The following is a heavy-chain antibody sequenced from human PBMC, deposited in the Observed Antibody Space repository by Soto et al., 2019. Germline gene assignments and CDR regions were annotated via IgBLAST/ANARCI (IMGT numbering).Heavy chain of an antibody. D-gene: IGHD6-6*01. CDR1: GFTFTTYA. J-gene: IGHJ4*02. Sequence: GGSLRLSCAASGFTFTTYAMTWVRQAPGKGLEWVSSITANGGRTYYADSVKGRFTISRDSSKNTLYLQMNSLRADDTAVYYCARQAARNYIDSWGQGNSVTVSS. V-gene: IGHV3-23*01. CDR2: ITANGGRT. CDR3: ARQAARNYIDS.